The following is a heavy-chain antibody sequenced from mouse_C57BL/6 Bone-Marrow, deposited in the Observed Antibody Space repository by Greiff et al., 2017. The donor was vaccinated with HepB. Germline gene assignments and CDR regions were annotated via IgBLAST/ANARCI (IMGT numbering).Heavy chain of an antibody. CDR2: IYPGSGNT. CDR3: TLFITTVVAHWYFDV. V-gene: IGHV1-76*01. D-gene: IGHD1-1*01. CDR1: GYTFTDYY. Sequence: QVQLKESGAELVRPGASVKLSCKASGYTFTDYYINWVKQRPGQGLEWIARIYPGSGNTYYNEKFKGKATLTAEKSSSTAYMQLSILTSEDSAVYFCTLFITTVVAHWYFDVWGTGTTVTVSS. J-gene: IGHJ1*03.